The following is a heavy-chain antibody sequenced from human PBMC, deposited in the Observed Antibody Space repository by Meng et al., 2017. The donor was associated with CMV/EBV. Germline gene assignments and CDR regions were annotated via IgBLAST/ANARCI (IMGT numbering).Heavy chain of an antibody. Sequence: ESLKISCAASGFTVSSNYMSWIRQPPGKGLEWIGEINHSGSTNYNPSLKSRVTISVDTSKNQFSLKLSSVTAADTAVYYCAKLPAPMDVWGQGTTVTVSS. CDR1: GFTVSSNY. CDR2: INHSGST. CDR3: AKLPAPMDV. J-gene: IGHJ6*02. V-gene: IGHV4-34*08.